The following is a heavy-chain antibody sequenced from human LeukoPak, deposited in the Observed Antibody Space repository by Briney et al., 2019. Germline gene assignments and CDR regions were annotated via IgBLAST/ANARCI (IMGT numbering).Heavy chain of an antibody. J-gene: IGHJ4*02. Sequence: PGGSLRLSCAASGFIFSTSWMSWVRLAPGRGLEWVANIKQDGSEKNYVDSVKGRFTISRDNAKDLLYLQMNSLRVEDTAMYYCAWYSRSSEAYWGQGTLVTVSS. CDR2: IKQDGSEK. CDR3: AWYSRSSEAY. CDR1: GFIFSTSW. V-gene: IGHV3-7*01. D-gene: IGHD6-6*01.